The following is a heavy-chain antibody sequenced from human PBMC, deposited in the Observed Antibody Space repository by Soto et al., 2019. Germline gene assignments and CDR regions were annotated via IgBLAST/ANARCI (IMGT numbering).Heavy chain of an antibody. CDR3: ARVILEWLLLDY. V-gene: IGHV4-39*01. J-gene: IGHJ4*02. CDR1: GGSISRSSYY. CDR2: IYYSGST. Sequence: SETLSVTWTVSGGSISRSSYYWGWIRQPPGKGLEWIGSIYYSGSTYYNPSLKSRVTISVDTSKNQFSLKLSSVTAADTAVYYCARVILEWLLLDYWGQGTLVTGSS. D-gene: IGHD3-3*01.